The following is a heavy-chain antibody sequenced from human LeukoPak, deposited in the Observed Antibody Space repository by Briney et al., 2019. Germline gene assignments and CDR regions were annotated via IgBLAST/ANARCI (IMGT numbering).Heavy chain of an antibody. J-gene: IGHJ4*02. CDR1: GFTFNNYA. D-gene: IGHD1-26*01. V-gene: IGHV3-23*01. CDR2: ISSGGST. CDR3: AKDTYSTSPYYFDY. Sequence: PGGSLRLSCAAAGFTFNNYAMSWVRQAPGKGLKWVSGISSGGSTYYADSVKGRFTISRDNSKNTLYLRMNSLRAEDTAVYYCAKDTYSTSPYYFDYWGQGTLVTVSS.